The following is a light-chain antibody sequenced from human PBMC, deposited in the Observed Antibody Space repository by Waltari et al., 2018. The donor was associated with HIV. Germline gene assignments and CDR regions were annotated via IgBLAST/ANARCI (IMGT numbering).Light chain of an antibody. Sequence: NFVLTQPHSVSESPGKTVTISCTGSSGSIASNYVQWYQQRPGSAPTIVIHDDNQRPCGVPDRFSASIDSSSNSASLTISGLKTEDEADYYCQSYDSTNVIFGGGTRLTVL. CDR1: SGSIASNY. V-gene: IGLV6-57*02. CDR2: DDN. CDR3: QSYDSTNVI. J-gene: IGLJ2*01.